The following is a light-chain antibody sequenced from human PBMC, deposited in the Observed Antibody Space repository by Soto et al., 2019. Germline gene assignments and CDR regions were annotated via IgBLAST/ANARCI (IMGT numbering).Light chain of an antibody. CDR3: QQSYSTPPWT. V-gene: IGKV1-39*01. Sequence: DIQMTQSPSSLSASVGDRVTITCRASQSISSYLNWYQQKPGKAPKLLIYAASSLQSGVPSRFSGSGSGTDFTLTISSLQPEDVANYYCQQSYSTPPWTFGQGTKVEIK. J-gene: IGKJ1*01. CDR2: AAS. CDR1: QSISSY.